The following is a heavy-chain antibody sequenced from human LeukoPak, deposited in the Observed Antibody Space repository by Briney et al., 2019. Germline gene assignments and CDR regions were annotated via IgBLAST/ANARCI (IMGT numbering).Heavy chain of an antibody. CDR2: IYYSGST. V-gene: IGHV4-39*01. J-gene: IGHJ6*03. CDR1: GGSISSNSYY. D-gene: IGHD5-18*01. CDR3: ARLPRLRGYSYGGGKYYYYMDV. Sequence: PSETLSLTCAVSGGSISSNSYYWGWIRQPPGKGLEWIGSIYYSGSTYYNPSLKSRVTISVDTSKNQFSLKLSSVTAADTAVYYCARLPRLRGYSYGGGKYYYYMDVWGKGTTVTISS.